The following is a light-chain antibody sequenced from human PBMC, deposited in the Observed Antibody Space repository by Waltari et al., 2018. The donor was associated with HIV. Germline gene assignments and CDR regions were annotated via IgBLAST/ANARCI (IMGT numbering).Light chain of an antibody. CDR1: PSLVYTNGFTF. V-gene: IGKV2-30*01. Sequence: VVMTQSPLSLPVTLGQPASISCRSSPSLVYTNGFTFLNWFHQRPGQSPRRLIYNVSKRDSGVPDRFSGSGSVTDFTLNISRVEAEDVGVYYCMQGTHRPFAFGPGTKVDLK. CDR2: NVS. CDR3: MQGTHRPFA. J-gene: IGKJ3*01.